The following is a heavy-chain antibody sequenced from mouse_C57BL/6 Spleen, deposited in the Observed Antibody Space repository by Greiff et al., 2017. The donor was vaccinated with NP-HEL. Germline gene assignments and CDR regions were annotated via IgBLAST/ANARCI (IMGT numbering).Heavy chain of an antibody. Sequence: EVNVVESGGGLVKPGGSLKLSCAASGFTFSDYGMHWVRQAPEKGLEWVAYISSGSSTIYYADTVKGRFTISRDNAKNTLFLQMTSLRSEDTAMDYCARHSNGPYYAMDYWGQGTSVTVSS. V-gene: IGHV5-17*01. CDR1: GFTFSDYG. CDR2: ISSGSSTI. CDR3: ARHSNGPYYAMDY. D-gene: IGHD2-5*01. J-gene: IGHJ4*01.